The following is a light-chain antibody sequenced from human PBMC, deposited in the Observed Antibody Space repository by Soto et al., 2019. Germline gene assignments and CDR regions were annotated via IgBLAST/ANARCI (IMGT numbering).Light chain of an antibody. CDR3: TSYRAISTLV. CDR2: EVN. V-gene: IGLV2-14*01. CDR1: SSDVGDYKY. Sequence: QSVLTQPASVSGSPGQSITISCTGTSSDVGDYKYVSWYQQHPGKAPKLLIYEVNIRPSGVSNRFSGSKSGNTASLTVSGLQAEDEADYHCTSYRAISTLVFGTGTKLTGL. J-gene: IGLJ1*01.